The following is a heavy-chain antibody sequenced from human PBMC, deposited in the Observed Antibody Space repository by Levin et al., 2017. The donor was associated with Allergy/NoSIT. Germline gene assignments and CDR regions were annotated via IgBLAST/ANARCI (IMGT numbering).Heavy chain of an antibody. D-gene: IGHD6-19*01. Sequence: SGPTLVKPTQTLTLTCTFSGFSLSTSGVGVGWIRQPPGKALEWLALIYWDDDKRYSPSLKSRLTITKDTSKNQVVLTMTNMDPVDTATYYCARHGWYSSGWNKEEAFDSWGQGTMVTVSS. V-gene: IGHV2-5*02. J-gene: IGHJ3*02. CDR2: IYWDDDK. CDR1: GFSLSTSGVG. CDR3: ARHGWYSSGWNKEEAFDS.